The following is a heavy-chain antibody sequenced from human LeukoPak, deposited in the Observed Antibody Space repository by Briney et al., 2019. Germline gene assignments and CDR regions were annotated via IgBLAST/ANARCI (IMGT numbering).Heavy chain of an antibody. V-gene: IGHV3-9*01. CDR3: ARAYYDILTGYYHPYYYYGMDV. CDR2: ISWNSGSI. Sequence: GGSLRLSCAASGFTFDDYAMHWVRQAPGKGLEWVSGISWNSGSIGYADSVKGRFAISRDNAKNSLYLQMNSLRADDTAVYYCARAYYDILTGYYHPYYYYGMDVWGQGTTVTVSS. D-gene: IGHD3-9*01. CDR1: GFTFDDYA. J-gene: IGHJ6*02.